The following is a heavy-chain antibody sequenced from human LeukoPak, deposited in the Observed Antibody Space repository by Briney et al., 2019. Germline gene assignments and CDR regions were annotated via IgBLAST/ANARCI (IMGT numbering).Heavy chain of an antibody. Sequence: SETLSLTCTVSGGSISSYYWSWIRQPPGRGLEWIGYIYYSGSTNYNPSLKSRVTISVDTSTNHFSLKLTSVTAADTAVYYCARIPYYDSSGQYYFDYWGQGTLVTVSS. CDR3: ARIPYYDSSGQYYFDY. J-gene: IGHJ4*02. CDR1: GGSISSYY. CDR2: IYYSGST. V-gene: IGHV4-59*08. D-gene: IGHD3-22*01.